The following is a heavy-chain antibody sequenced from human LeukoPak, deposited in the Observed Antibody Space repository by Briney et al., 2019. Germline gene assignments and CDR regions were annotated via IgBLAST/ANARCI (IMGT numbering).Heavy chain of an antibody. D-gene: IGHD6-13*01. CDR2: ISGSGGST. V-gene: IGHV3-23*01. CDR3: AKDGSSSRVETYYYYMDV. CDR1: GFTFSSYA. Sequence: GGSLRLPCAVSGFTFSSYAMNWVRQAPGKGLEWVSAISGSGGSTYYADSVKGRFTISRDNSKNTLYLQMNSLRAEDTAVYYCAKDGSSSRVETYYYYMDVWGKGTTVTVSS. J-gene: IGHJ6*03.